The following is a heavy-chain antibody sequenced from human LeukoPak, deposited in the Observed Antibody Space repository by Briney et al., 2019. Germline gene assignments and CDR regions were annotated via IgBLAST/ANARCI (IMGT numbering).Heavy chain of an antibody. CDR1: GFTVSSNY. D-gene: IGHD4-23*01. CDR3: AREAIFYGGNYLDY. J-gene: IGHJ4*02. CDR2: IYSGGST. V-gene: IGHV3-53*01. Sequence: GGSLRLSCAASGFTVSSNYMSWVRQAPGKGLEWVSVIYSGGSTCYADSVKGRFTISRDNSKNTLYLQMNSLRAEDTAVYYCAREAIFYGGNYLDYWGQGTLVTVSS.